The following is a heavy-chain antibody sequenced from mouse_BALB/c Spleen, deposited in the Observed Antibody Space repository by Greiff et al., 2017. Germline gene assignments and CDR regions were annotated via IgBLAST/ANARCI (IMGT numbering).Heavy chain of an antibody. CDR2: IYPGDGDT. CDR1: GYTFTSYW. J-gene: IGHJ2*01. CDR3: ARSRADGMYYFDY. V-gene: IGHV1-87*01. Sequence: QVHVKQSGAELARPGASVKLSCKASGYTFTSYWMQWVKQRPGQGLEWIGAIYPGDGDTRYTQKFKGKATLTADKSSSTAYMQLSSLASEDSAVYYCARSRADGMYYFDYWGQGTTLTVSS. D-gene: IGHD1-1*01.